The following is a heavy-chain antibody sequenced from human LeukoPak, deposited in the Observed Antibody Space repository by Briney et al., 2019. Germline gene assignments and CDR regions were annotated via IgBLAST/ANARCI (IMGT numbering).Heavy chain of an antibody. CDR3: ARRHGDYDFDH. CDR2: IYPDDSDT. CDR1: GYSFSNYW. J-gene: IGHJ4*02. V-gene: IGHV5-51*01. Sequence: GESLKISCKGSGYSFSNYWIAWVRQMPGKGMEWMGIIYPDDSDTRYSPSFQGQVTISVDKSINTACLQWSSLKASDTAMYYCARRHGDYDFDHWGQGTLVTVSS. D-gene: IGHD4-17*01.